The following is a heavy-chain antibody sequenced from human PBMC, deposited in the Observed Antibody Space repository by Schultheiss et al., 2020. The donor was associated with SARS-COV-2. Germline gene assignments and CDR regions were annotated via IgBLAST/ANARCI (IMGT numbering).Heavy chain of an antibody. Sequence: GGSLRLSCAASGFTFSSYGMHWVRQAPGKGLEWVAVISYDGSNKYYADSVKGRFTISRDNAKNSLYLQMNSLRAEDTAVYYCARGSRIGIVGPADSWGQGTVVTVSS. CDR3: ARGSRIGIVGPADS. D-gene: IGHD1-26*01. J-gene: IGHJ4*02. CDR2: ISYDGSNK. CDR1: GFTFSSYG. V-gene: IGHV3-30*03.